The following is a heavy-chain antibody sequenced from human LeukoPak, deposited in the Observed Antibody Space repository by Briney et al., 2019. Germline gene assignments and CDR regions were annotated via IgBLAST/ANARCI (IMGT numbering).Heavy chain of an antibody. V-gene: IGHV4-31*03. CDR2: IYYSGST. J-gene: IGHJ4*02. Sequence: PSQTLSLTCTVSGGSISSGGYYWSWIRQHPGKGLEWIGYIYYSGSTYYNPSLKSRVTISVDTSKNQFSLKLSSVTAADTAVYYCARTSKNYDYVWGSYRYYFDYWGQGTLVTVSS. D-gene: IGHD3-16*02. CDR3: ARTSKNYDYVWGSYRYYFDY. CDR1: GGSISSGGYY.